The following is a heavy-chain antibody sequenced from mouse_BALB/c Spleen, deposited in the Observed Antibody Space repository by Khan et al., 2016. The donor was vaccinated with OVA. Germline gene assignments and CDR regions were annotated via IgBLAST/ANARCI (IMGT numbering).Heavy chain of an antibody. J-gene: IGHJ4*01. CDR3: ARAYYRYDVYYAMDY. CDR2: IWGGGGT. D-gene: IGHD2-14*01. V-gene: IGHV2-6-4*01. CDR1: GFSLSRYN. Sequence: QVQLKESGPGLVAPSQSLSITCTVSGFSLSRYNIHWVRQPPGKGLEWLGMIWGGGGTDYNSTLKSRLSISKDNSKSQVFLKMNSLQTEDTARYYCARAYYRYDVYYAMDYWGQGTSVTVSA.